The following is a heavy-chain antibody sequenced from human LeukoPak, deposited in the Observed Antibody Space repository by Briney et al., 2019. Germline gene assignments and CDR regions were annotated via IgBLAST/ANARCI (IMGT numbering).Heavy chain of an antibody. D-gene: IGHD5-18*01. Sequence: ASVKVSCKASGHTFTSYGISWVRQAPGQGLEWMGWISAYNGNTNYAQKLQGRVTMTTDTSTSTAYMELRSLRSDDTAVYYCARCFLLGDVAYSYGDDYWGQGTLVTVSS. CDR3: ARCFLLGDVAYSYGDDY. J-gene: IGHJ4*02. CDR1: GHTFTSYG. V-gene: IGHV1-18*01. CDR2: ISAYNGNT.